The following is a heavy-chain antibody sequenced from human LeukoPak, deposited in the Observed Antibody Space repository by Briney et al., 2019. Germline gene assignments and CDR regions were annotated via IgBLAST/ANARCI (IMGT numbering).Heavy chain of an antibody. V-gene: IGHV3-21*01. CDR1: GFTFSSYS. D-gene: IGHD6-13*01. Sequence: RGGSLRLSCAASGFTFSSYSMNWVRQAPGKGLEWVSSISSSSSYIYYADSVKGRFTISRDNAKNSLYLQMNSLRAEDTAVYYCARLGAAGRYAFDIWGQGTMVTVSS. J-gene: IGHJ3*02. CDR2: ISSSSSYI. CDR3: ARLGAAGRYAFDI.